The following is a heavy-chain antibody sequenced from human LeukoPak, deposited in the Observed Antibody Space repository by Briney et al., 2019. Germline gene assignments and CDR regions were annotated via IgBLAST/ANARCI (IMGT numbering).Heavy chain of an antibody. CDR1: GGSISSSDYY. CDR3: ARARKEYCSGGSCYYYFDY. J-gene: IGHJ4*02. D-gene: IGHD2-15*01. Sequence: PSETLSLTCTVSGGSISSSDYYWGWIRQPPGKGLEWIGEINHSGSTNYNPSLKSRVTISVDTSKNQFSLKLSSVTAADTAVYYCARARKEYCSGGSCYYYFDYWGQGTLVTVSS. CDR2: INHSGST. V-gene: IGHV4-39*07.